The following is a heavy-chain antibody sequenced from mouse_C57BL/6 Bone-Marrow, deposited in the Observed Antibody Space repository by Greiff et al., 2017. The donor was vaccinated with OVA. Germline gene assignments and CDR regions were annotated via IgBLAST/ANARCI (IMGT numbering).Heavy chain of an antibody. CDR3: ARNYDAWFAY. J-gene: IGHJ3*01. Sequence: VQLQQPGAELVKPGASVKLSCKASGYTFTSYWMHWVKQRPGQGLEWIGMIHPNSGSTNYNEKFKSKATLTVDKASSTAYMQLSSLTSEDSAVYYCARNYDAWFAYWGQGTLVTVSA. CDR1: GYTFTSYW. CDR2: IHPNSGST. D-gene: IGHD2-4*01. V-gene: IGHV1-64*01.